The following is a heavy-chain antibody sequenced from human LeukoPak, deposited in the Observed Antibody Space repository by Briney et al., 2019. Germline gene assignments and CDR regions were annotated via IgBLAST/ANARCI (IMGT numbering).Heavy chain of an antibody. D-gene: IGHD3-22*01. CDR3: ARDHGIDSSGYYY. Sequence: ASVKVSCKASGYTFTGYYMHWVRQAPGQGLEWMGRINPNSGGTNYAQKFQGRVTMTRDTSISTAYMELSRLRSDDTAVYYCARDHGIDSSGYYYWGQGTLVTASS. CDR1: GYTFTGYY. CDR2: INPNSGGT. J-gene: IGHJ4*02. V-gene: IGHV1-2*06.